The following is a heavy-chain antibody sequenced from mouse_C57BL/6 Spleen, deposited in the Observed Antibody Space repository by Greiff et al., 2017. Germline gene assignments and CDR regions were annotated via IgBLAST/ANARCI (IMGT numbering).Heavy chain of an antibody. CDR3: ARVLYGRGYFEV. CDR2: INPNNGGT. V-gene: IGHV1-26*01. CDR1: GYTFTDYY. D-gene: IGHD1-1*01. J-gene: IGHJ1*03. Sequence: EVKLQQSGPELVKPGASVKISCKASGYTFTDYYMNWVKQSHGKSLEWIGDINPNNGGTSYNQKFKGKATLTVDKSSSTAYMELRSLTSEDSAVYYCARVLYGRGYFEVWGTGTTVTVSS.